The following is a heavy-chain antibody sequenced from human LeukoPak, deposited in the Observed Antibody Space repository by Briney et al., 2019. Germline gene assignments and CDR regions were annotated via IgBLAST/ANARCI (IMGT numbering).Heavy chain of an antibody. CDR2: ISGSGDST. D-gene: IGHD3-3*01. V-gene: IGHV3-23*01. Sequence: GGSLRLSCAASGFTFSSYDMHWVRQATGKGLEWVSAISGSGDSTYYADSVKGRFTISRDNSKNTLYLQMNSLRAEDTAVYYCAKDGWQSYDFWSGYYVYWGQGTLVTVSS. J-gene: IGHJ4*02. CDR3: AKDGWQSYDFWSGYYVY. CDR1: GFTFSSYD.